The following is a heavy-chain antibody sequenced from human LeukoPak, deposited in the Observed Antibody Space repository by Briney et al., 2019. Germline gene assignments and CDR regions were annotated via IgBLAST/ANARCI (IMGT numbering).Heavy chain of an antibody. V-gene: IGHV1-69*06. CDR2: IIPIFGTA. Sequence: SVTVSCKASGGTFSSYAISWVGQAPGQGLEGMGGIIPIFGTANYAQKFHARVTITADKSTSTAYMELSSLRSEDTAVYYCARAAKYCSSTSGYGAYWGQGTLVTVSS. J-gene: IGHJ4*02. CDR1: GGTFSSYA. CDR3: ARAAKYCSSTSGYGAY. D-gene: IGHD2-2*01.